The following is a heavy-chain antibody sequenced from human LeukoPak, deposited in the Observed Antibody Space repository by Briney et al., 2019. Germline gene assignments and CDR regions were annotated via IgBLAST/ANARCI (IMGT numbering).Heavy chain of an antibody. V-gene: IGHV3-7*01. J-gene: IGHJ4*02. Sequence: GGSLRLSCAASGFTFKSYWMSWVRQAPGKGLEWVASIKEDGSEKYYVDSVKGRFTIPRDNAENSLYLQMNSLRAENTAVYFCARRLCGIGTSYKFDYWGQGTLVTVSS. CDR3: ARRLCGIGTSYKFDY. CDR2: IKEDGSEK. CDR1: GFTFKSYW. D-gene: IGHD4-23*01.